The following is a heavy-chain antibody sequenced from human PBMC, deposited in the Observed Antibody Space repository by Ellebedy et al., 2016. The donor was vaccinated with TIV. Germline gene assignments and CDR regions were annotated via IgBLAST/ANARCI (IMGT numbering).Heavy chain of an antibody. J-gene: IGHJ4*02. Sequence: GESLKISXAASGFTLSSYWMSWLRQAPGKGLEWVANIKQDGSEKYYVGSVKGRFTISRDNAKNSLYLQMNSLRAADTAVYYCARHYRTMGDFWGQGTLVTVSS. CDR2: IKQDGSEK. V-gene: IGHV3-7*01. CDR1: GFTLSSYW. CDR3: ARHYRTMGDF. D-gene: IGHD4/OR15-4a*01.